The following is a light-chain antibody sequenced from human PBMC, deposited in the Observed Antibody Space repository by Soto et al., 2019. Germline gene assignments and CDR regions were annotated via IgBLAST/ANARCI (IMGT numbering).Light chain of an antibody. CDR3: QHYTLYSGP. CDR1: DTIFTY. V-gene: IGKV1-5*01. Sequence: IRMTQSPSTLSASVGDRVTITCRASDTIFTYVAWYQHRAGGAPKLLIFDASTLQSGVPPRFSGGGSGTDFTLTITGLQPEDSASYYCQHYTLYSGPFGQGTYV. J-gene: IGKJ1*01. CDR2: DAS.